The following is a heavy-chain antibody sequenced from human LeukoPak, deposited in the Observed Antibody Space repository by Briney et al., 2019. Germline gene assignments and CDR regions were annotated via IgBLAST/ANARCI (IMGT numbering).Heavy chain of an antibody. D-gene: IGHD6-19*01. V-gene: IGHV3-48*04. J-gene: IGHJ4*02. CDR1: GFTFSSYA. CDR2: ISSSSSTI. Sequence: GGSLRLSCAASGFTFSSYAMSWVRQAPGKGLEWVSYISSSSSTIYYADSVKGRFTISRDNAKNSLYLQMNSLRAEDTAVYYCARVRSSGVYYFDYWGQGTLVTVSS. CDR3: ARVRSSGVYYFDY.